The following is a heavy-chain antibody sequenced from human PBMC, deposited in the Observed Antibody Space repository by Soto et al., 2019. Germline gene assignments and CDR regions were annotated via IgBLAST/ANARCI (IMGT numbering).Heavy chain of an antibody. Sequence: ASVKVSCKASGYTFTGYGISWVRQAPGQGLEWMGWISAYNGNTYYTQKLQGRVTMTTDTSTSTAYMELRSLRSDDTAVYYCARDENIVVAGLGYWGQGTLVTVSS. V-gene: IGHV1-18*01. CDR2: ISAYNGNT. CDR1: GYTFTGYG. D-gene: IGHD6-19*01. J-gene: IGHJ4*02. CDR3: ARDENIVVAGLGY.